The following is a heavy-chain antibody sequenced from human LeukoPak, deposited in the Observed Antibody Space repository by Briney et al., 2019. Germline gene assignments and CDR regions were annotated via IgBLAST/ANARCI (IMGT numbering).Heavy chain of an antibody. CDR3: ARGTVTPGHWYFDR. CDR2: TSYDEGHK. CDR1: GFTFSGYA. D-gene: IGHD4-17*01. V-gene: IGHV3-30*04. J-gene: IGHJ2*01. Sequence: HPGRSLRLACSAAGFTFSGYAMHWVRQAPGEGLWCVAVTSYDEGHKSYTDSAKGRFTISKDNSKRTLDLQINSLRPEATAVYYSARGTVTPGHWYFDRWGRGTLVTVSS.